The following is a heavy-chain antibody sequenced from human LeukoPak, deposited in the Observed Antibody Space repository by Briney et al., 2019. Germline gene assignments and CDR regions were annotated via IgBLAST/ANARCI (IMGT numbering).Heavy chain of an antibody. V-gene: IGHV3-23*01. CDR2: ISTSGNT. D-gene: IGHD3-22*01. J-gene: IGHJ4*02. CDR1: GFTFSRYA. CDR3: AKIDAMIVEG. Sequence: PGGSLRLSCAASGFTFSRYAMNWVRQAPGKGLEWVSTISTSGNTHYADSVKGRFIISRDNSKNTLYLQMNSLRAEDTAVYYCAKIDAMIVEGWGQGTLVTVSS.